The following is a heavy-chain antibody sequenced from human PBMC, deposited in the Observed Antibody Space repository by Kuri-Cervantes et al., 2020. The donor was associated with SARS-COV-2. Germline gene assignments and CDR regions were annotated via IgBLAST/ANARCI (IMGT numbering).Heavy chain of an antibody. CDR2: ISYDGSNK. CDR3: ARNPARSSRGYSYGYFDY. J-gene: IGHJ4*02. V-gene: IGHV3-30-3*01. Sequence: LSLTCAASGFTFSSYAMHWVRQAPGKGLEWVAVISYDGSNKYYADSVKGRFTISRDNSKNTLYLQMNSLRAEDTAVYYCARNPARSSRGYSYGYFDYWGQGTLVTVSS. CDR1: GFTFSSYA. D-gene: IGHD5-18*01.